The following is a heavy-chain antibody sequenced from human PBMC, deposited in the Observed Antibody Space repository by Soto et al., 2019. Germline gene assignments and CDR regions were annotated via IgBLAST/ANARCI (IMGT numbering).Heavy chain of an antibody. V-gene: IGHV3-30-3*01. CDR1: GFTFSSYA. Sequence: HPGGSLRLSCAASGFTFSSYAMHWVRQAPGKGLEWVAVISYDGSNKYYADSVKGRFTISRDNSKNTLYLQMNSLRAEDTAVYYCASGGPDYCSSTSCYADYYYGMDVWGQGTTVTVSS. CDR2: ISYDGSNK. D-gene: IGHD2-2*01. J-gene: IGHJ6*02. CDR3: ASGGPDYCSSTSCYADYYYGMDV.